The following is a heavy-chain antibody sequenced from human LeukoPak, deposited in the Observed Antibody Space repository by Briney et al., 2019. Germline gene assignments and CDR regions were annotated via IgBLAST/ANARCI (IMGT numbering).Heavy chain of an antibody. V-gene: IGHV3-30-3*01. Sequence: GGSLRLSCAASGFTFSSYAMHWVRQAPGKGLEWVAVISYDGSNKYYADSVKGRFTISRDNSKNTLYLQMNSLRAEDTAVYYCARGGDIVVVVAATTNFDYWGQGTLVTVSS. J-gene: IGHJ4*02. CDR1: GFTFSSYA. D-gene: IGHD2-15*01. CDR2: ISYDGSNK. CDR3: ARGGDIVVVVAATTNFDY.